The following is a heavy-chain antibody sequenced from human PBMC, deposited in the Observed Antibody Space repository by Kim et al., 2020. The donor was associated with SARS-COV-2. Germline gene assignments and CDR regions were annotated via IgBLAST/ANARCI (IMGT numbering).Heavy chain of an antibody. CDR3: AKAVRGRVRGAHIDY. J-gene: IGHJ4*02. CDR2: ISYDGSNK. V-gene: IGHV3-30*18. CDR1: GFTFSSYG. D-gene: IGHD3-10*01. Sequence: GGSLRLSCAASGFTFSSYGMHWVRQAPGKGLEWVAVISYDGSNKYYADSVKGRFTISRDNSKNTLYLQMNSLRAEDTAVYYCAKAVRGRVRGAHIDYWGQGTLVTVSS.